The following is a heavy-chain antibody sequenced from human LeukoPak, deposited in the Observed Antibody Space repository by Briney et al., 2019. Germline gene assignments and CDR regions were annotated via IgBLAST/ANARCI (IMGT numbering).Heavy chain of an antibody. D-gene: IGHD4-23*01. CDR2: INTGNSNT. Sequence: ASVKVSCKASGYTFTYYAIHWVRQAPGQRLEWMGWINTGNSNTKYSRKFQDRATITRDTSANTAYMELSSLRSEDTAVYYCARIYGGNSGWDYWGRGTLVTVSS. V-gene: IGHV1-3*04. CDR3: ARIYGGNSGWDY. CDR1: GYTFTYYA. J-gene: IGHJ4*01.